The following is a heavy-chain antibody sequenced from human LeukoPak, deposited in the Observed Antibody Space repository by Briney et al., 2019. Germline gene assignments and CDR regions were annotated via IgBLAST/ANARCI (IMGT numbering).Heavy chain of an antibody. CDR3: ARGKKDIAHGFDP. J-gene: IGHJ5*02. D-gene: IGHD2-15*01. V-gene: IGHV1-8*03. Sequence: ASVKVSCKASGGTFSSYDINWVRQATGQGLEWMGWMNPNSGNTGYAQKFQGRVTITRNTSISTAYMELSSLRSEDTAVYYCARGKKDIAHGFDPWGQGTLVTVSS. CDR1: GGTFSSYD. CDR2: MNPNSGNT.